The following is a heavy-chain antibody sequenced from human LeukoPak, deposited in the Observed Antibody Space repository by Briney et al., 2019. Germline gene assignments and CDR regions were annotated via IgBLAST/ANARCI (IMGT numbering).Heavy chain of an antibody. Sequence: PSETLSLTCGVYGGSFSGYYWNWIRQSPGKGLEWIGEINHSGSTNYNPSLKSRVTMSMDTSKNQFSLKLSSVTAADTAVYYCARVAPKTVDYGAQGPLVPVSS. V-gene: IGHV4-34*01. CDR1: GGSFSGYY. CDR3: ARVAPKTVDY. CDR2: INHSGST. D-gene: IGHD2-15*01. J-gene: IGHJ4*02.